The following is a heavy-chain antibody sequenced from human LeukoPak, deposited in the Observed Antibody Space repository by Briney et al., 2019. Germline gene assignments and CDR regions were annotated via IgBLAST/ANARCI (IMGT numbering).Heavy chain of an antibody. D-gene: IGHD2-8*02. CDR2: IKGDGSEK. CDR3: ARELPQPWYYFDY. Sequence: GGSLRLSCAVSGFSITNYWMTWVRQAPGKGLEWVANIKGDGSEKYYVDSVKGRFTISRDNSKNTLYLQMNNLRAEDTAVYYCARELPQPWYYFDYWGQGTLVTVSS. V-gene: IGHV3-7*01. CDR1: GFSITNYW. J-gene: IGHJ4*02.